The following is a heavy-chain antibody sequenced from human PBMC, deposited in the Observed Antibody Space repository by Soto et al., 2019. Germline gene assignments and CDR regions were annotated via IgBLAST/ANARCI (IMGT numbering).Heavy chain of an antibody. D-gene: IGHD3-22*01. CDR2: IYNSGST. Sequence: SETLSLTCTVSGDSISRGAYYWTWIRQHPVKGLEWIGYIYNSGSTNYSPSLKSRVTISIDTSKNQFSLKLSSVTAADTAVYYCARTKYYYDSSGYFSPYYFDYWGQGTLVTVSS. J-gene: IGHJ4*02. CDR3: ARTKYYYDSSGYFSPYYFDY. CDR1: GDSISRGAYY. V-gene: IGHV4-61*08.